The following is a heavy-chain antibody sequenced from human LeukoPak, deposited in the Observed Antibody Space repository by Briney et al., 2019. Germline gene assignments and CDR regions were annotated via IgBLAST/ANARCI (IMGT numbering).Heavy chain of an antibody. J-gene: IGHJ4*02. V-gene: IGHV3-23*01. CDR1: GFTFSSYA. Sequence: GGSLRLSCAASGFTFSSYAMSRVRQAPGKGLEWVSAISGSGGSTYYADSVKGRFTISRDNSKNTLYLQMNSLRAEDTAVYYCAKDPSHIVGATAVDYWGQGTLVTVSS. CDR3: AKDPSHIVGATAVDY. D-gene: IGHD1-26*01. CDR2: ISGSGGST.